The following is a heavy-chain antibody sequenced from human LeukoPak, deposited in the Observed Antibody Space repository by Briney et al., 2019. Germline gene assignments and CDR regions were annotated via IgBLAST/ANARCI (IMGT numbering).Heavy chain of an antibody. D-gene: IGHD5-24*01. V-gene: IGHV3-21*01. CDR1: GCTFSSYR. CDR2: INIISSNL. CDR3: AREGSDGYNYPDAFDI. J-gene: IGHJ3*02. Sequence: PGGSLRLSCPASGCTFSSYRMNWVRQAPGKGLEWVSSINIISSNLYYADTVKGRFTISRDNAKHSHYLQMNSLRADDTAVYYCAREGSDGYNYPDAFDIWGQGTMVTVSS.